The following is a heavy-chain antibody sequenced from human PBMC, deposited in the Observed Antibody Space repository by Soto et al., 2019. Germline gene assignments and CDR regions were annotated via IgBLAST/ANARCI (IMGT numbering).Heavy chain of an antibody. V-gene: IGHV4-30-4*01. J-gene: IGHJ4*02. CDR2: IYYSGST. D-gene: IGHD3-22*01. CDR1: GGSISSDDHY. CDR3: ARSKSPYYDSSGYYDYFDY. Sequence: QVQLQESGPGLVKPSQTLSLTCTVSGGSISSDDHYWSWIRQHPGKVLEWIGYIYYSGSTYYNPSLKSRVTISVDTSKNQFSLKLSSVTAADTAVYYWARSKSPYYDSSGYYDYFDYWGQGTLVTVSS.